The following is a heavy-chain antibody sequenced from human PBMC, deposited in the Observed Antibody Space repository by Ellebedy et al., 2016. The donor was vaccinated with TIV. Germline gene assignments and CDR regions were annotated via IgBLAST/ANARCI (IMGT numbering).Heavy chain of an antibody. V-gene: IGHV3-74*01. D-gene: IGHD3-10*01. CDR3: VRDRYGSGRNNAFDI. Sequence: GESLKISCAASGFTFSGYWMHWVRQAPGKGLVWVSRIYGDGSSTSYADSVKGRFNISRDNAKNTLYLQMNSLRAEETAVYYCVRDRYGSGRNNAFDIWGQGTMVTVSS. CDR2: IYGDGSST. J-gene: IGHJ3*02. CDR1: GFTFSGYW.